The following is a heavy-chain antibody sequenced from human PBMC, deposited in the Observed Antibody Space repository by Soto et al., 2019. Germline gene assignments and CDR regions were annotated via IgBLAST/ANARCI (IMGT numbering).Heavy chain of an antibody. D-gene: IGHD3-10*01. J-gene: IGHJ6*02. CDR3: ARVELLWLAGGMDV. CDR1: GGSISSGDYY. CDR2: IYYSGST. V-gene: IGHV4-30-4*01. Sequence: PSETLSLTCTVSGGSISSGDYYWSWIRQPPGKGLEWIGYIYYSGSTYYNPSLKSRVTISVDTSKNQFSLKLSSVTAADTAVYYCARVELLWLAGGMDVWGQGTTVTVSS.